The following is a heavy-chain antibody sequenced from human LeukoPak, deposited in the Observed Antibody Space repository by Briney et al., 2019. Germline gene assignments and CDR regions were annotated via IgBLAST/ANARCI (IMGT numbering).Heavy chain of an antibody. D-gene: IGHD3-3*01. CDR1: GGSISSGDYY. CDR2: IYYSGST. Sequence: PSETLSLTCTVSGGSISSGDYYWSWIRQPPGKGLEWIGYIYYSGSTNYNPSLKSRVTISVDTSKNQFSLKLSSVTAADTAVYYCARAGVVRGNNWFDPWGQGTLVTVSS. J-gene: IGHJ5*02. CDR3: ARAGVVRGNNWFDP. V-gene: IGHV4-61*08.